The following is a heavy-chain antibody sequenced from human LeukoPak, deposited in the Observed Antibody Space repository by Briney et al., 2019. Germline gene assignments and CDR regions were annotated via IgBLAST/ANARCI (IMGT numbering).Heavy chain of an antibody. CDR3: AKDPGASVSGFHMDV. V-gene: IGHV3-30*02. D-gene: IGHD2-8*02. CDR2: IWSDGNNR. Sequence: GGSLRLSCAASGFTFRNYGMHWVRRATGKGLEWVSFIWSDGNNRFYADSVKGRFTISRDNSKNMLYLQMDSLRPDDTALYYCAKDPGASVSGFHMDVWGKGTTVIVSS. CDR1: GFTFRNYG. J-gene: IGHJ6*03.